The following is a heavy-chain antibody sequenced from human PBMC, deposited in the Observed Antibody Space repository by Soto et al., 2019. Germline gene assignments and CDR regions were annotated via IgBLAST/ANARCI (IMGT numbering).Heavy chain of an antibody. CDR2: IYWDDDK. J-gene: IGHJ4*02. CDR3: SHLNTYYYGSENNY. D-gene: IGHD3-10*01. Sequence: QITLKESGPTLVKPTQTLTLTCTFSGFSLSTSGVGVGWIRQPPGKALEWLALIYWDDDKRYSPYVKSRLTIATDTSKNQGVLTMTIMDPVDTATYYCSHLNTYYYGSENNYWGQGTPVTVSS. CDR1: GFSLSTSGVG. V-gene: IGHV2-5*02.